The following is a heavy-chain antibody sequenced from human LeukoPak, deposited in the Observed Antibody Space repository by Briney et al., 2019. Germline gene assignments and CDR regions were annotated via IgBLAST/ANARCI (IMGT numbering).Heavy chain of an antibody. CDR3: ARQTRGAHYYGSSGDGNWFDP. V-gene: IGHV4-59*08. J-gene: IGHJ5*02. CDR2: IYYSGNT. D-gene: IGHD3-22*01. CDR1: GGSISDYY. Sequence: SETLSLTCTVSGGSISDYYWTWIRQPPGKGLEWIGHIYYSGNTIYNPSLKSRVTISVDTSKNQFSLRLTSVTVADTAVYYCARQTRGAHYYGSSGDGNWFDPWGRGTLVTVSS.